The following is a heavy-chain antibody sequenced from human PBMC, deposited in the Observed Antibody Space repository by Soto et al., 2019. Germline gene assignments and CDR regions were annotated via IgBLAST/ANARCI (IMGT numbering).Heavy chain of an antibody. CDR2: IYSDDHRT. V-gene: IGHV3-9*01. J-gene: IGHJ4*02. CDR1: GIALEDYA. Sequence: GGSLRLSCVASGIALEDYAMHWVRQVPGQGLEWVSGIYSDDHRTAYADSVKGRFTISRDNAKNSLYLQMNSLRAEDTAVYYCAAGENDSSGSFDYWGQGTLVTVSS. CDR3: AAGENDSSGSFDY. D-gene: IGHD3-22*01.